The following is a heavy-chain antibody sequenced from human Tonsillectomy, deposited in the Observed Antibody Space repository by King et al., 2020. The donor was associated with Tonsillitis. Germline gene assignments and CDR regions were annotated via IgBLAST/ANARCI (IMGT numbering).Heavy chain of an antibody. CDR1: GFSLSNTRMG. CDR2: IFSNDEK. J-gene: IGHJ5*02. Sequence: VTLKESGPVLVKPTETLTLTCTVSGFSLSNTRMGVSWIRQPPGKALEWLAHIFSNDEKSYSTSLKSRLTISKDTSKSQVVLSMTNVDPVDTATYYCARTLPICGVVANWFDPWGQGTLVTVSS. CDR3: ARTLPICGVVANWFDP. V-gene: IGHV2-26*01. D-gene: IGHD3-3*01.